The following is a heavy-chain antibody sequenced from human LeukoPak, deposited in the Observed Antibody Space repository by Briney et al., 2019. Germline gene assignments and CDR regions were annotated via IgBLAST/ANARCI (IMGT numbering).Heavy chain of an antibody. V-gene: IGHV3-21*01. D-gene: IGHD2-2*03. CDR1: GFTFSSYS. J-gene: IGHJ4*02. CDR3: ARDPGYCSSTSCYARYFDY. CDR2: ISSSCSYI. Sequence: PGGSLRLSCAASGFTFSSYSMNWVRQAPGKGLEWVSSISSSCSYIYYADSVKGRFTISRDNAKNSLYLQMNSLRAEDTAVYYCARDPGYCSSTSCYARYFDYWGQGTLVTVSS.